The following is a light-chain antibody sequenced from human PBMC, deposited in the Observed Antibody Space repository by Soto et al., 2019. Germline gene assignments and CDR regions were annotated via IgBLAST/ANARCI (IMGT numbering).Light chain of an antibody. Sequence: QSALTQPPSASGSLGQSVTISCTGTSSGVGGYNYVSWHQQHPGKAPKVMIYEVTKRPPGVHDRFSGYKSGNTASLTVSGLQAEDEADYYCSSFAGGGNPVLLGGGTKLTVL. J-gene: IGLJ2*01. CDR1: SSGVGGYNY. CDR2: EVT. CDR3: SSFAGGGNPVL. V-gene: IGLV2-8*01.